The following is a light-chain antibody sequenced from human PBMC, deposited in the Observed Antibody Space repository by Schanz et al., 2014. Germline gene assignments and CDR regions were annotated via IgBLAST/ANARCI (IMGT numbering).Light chain of an antibody. CDR3: AAWDDSLGVV. CDR1: TSNIGSNY. V-gene: IGLV1-47*02. CDR2: SNN. J-gene: IGLJ2*01. Sequence: QSVLTQPPSASATPGQRVTISCSGSTSNIGSNYVYWYQQLPGTAPKLLIYSNNERPSGVPDRFSGSKSATSASLAISGLRSEDEADYYCAAWDDSLGVVFGGRTKVTVL.